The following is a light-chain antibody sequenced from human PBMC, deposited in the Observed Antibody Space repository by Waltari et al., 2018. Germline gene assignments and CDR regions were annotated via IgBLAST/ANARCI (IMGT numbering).Light chain of an antibody. J-gene: IGKJ4*01. CDR2: WAS. V-gene: IGKV4-1*01. CDR1: QSVLYSSNNKNY. Sequence: DIVMTQSPDSLAASLGEWATINCKSSQSVLYSSNNKNYLAWYQQKPGQPPRLLIYWASTRESGVPDRFSGSGSETDFTLTISSLQAEDVAVYYCQQYYSTPPLTFGGGTKVEIK. CDR3: QQYYSTPPLT.